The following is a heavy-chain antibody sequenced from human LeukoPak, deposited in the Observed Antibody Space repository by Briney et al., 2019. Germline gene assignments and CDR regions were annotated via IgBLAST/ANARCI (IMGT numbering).Heavy chain of an antibody. J-gene: IGHJ4*01. CDR2: IYSSGRT. Sequence: SETLSLTCTVSGGSISSYYWSWIRQPAGKGLEWIGRIYSSGRTNYNPSLKSRVTMSLDTSKIQLSLRFTSVTAADSAVYYCARGSSSSWFDFDYWGQEPWSPSP. CDR3: ARGSSSSWFDFDY. CDR1: GGSISSYY. V-gene: IGHV4-4*07. D-gene: IGHD6-13*01.